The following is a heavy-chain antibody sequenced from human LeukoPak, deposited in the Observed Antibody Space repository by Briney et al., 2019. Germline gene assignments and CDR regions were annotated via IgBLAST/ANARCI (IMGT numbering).Heavy chain of an antibody. J-gene: IGHJ3*02. CDR2: IYSGGST. CDR1: GFTVSSNY. Sequence: AGGSLRLSCPASGFTVSSNYMSWVRRAPGKGLDGVSVIYSGGSTYYADSVKGRFTISRDNSKNTLYLQMNSLRAEDTAVYYCPRMPVLALGNAFDIWGQGTMVTVSS. CDR3: PRMPVLALGNAFDI. D-gene: IGHD2-8*02. V-gene: IGHV3-53*05.